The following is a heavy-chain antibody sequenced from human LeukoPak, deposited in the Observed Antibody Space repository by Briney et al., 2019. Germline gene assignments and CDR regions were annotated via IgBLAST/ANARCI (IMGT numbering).Heavy chain of an antibody. CDR1: GLTFSSYS. Sequence: GGSLRLSCAASGLTFSSYSMNWVRQAPGKGLEWVSSISSSSSNIYYADSVKGRFTISRDNAKNSLYLQMNSLRAEDTAVYYCARDSNGYAFDYWGQGTLVTVSS. V-gene: IGHV3-21*01. CDR2: ISSSSSNI. D-gene: IGHD5-12*01. CDR3: ARDSNGYAFDY. J-gene: IGHJ4*02.